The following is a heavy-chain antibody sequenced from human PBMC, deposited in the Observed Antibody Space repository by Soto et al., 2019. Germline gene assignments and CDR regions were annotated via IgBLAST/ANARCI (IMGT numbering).Heavy chain of an antibody. Sequence: PXGSLRLSCAAPGFTFTRYSMNWVRQAPGKGLEWVSSISSTTNYIYYADSMKGRFTVSRDNAKNSVYLEMNSLSAEDTAVYYCARESEDLTSNFDYWGQGTLVTVSS. V-gene: IGHV3-21*01. CDR1: GFTFTRYS. CDR2: ISSTTNYI. CDR3: ARESEDLTSNFDY. J-gene: IGHJ4*02.